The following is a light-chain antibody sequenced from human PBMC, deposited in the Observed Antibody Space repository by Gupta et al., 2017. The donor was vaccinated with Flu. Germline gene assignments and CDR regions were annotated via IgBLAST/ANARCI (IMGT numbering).Light chain of an antibody. CDR2: DAS. Sequence: EIVLTQSPGTLSLSPGERATLSCRASQSAGSYLAWYQQRPGQAPRLLICDASNRATDIPARLSGSGSGTDFTRTSSSIETEDFARDGCQHRNSFGQGTQLEIK. V-gene: IGKV3-11*01. CDR1: QSAGSY. J-gene: IGKJ5*01. CDR3: QHRNS.